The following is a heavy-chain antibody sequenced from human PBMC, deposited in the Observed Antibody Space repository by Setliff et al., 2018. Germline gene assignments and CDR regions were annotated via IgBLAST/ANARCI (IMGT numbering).Heavy chain of an antibody. CDR2: IHVSGGST. Sequence: GGSLRLSCVASTFTFSKYAVTWVRQAPGKGLEWVSSIHVSGGSTYYADSVKGRFTISRDNFQNTLYLQMDSLRPEDTGVYYCAKVKKQLIRGSGLDLWGQGTLVTVS. D-gene: IGHD3-10*01. V-gene: IGHV3-23*01. J-gene: IGHJ5*02. CDR3: AKVKKQLIRGSGLDL. CDR1: TFTFSKYA.